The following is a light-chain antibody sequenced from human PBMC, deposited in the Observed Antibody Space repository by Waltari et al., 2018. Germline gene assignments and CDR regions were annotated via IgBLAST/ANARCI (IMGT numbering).Light chain of an antibody. CDR1: SNDVGGYNS. V-gene: IGLV2-14*01. J-gene: IGLJ2*01. Sequence: QSALTQPASVSGSPGQSVTIFCAGTSNDVGGYNSVSWYQEHPGQAPRVIIYDVSDRPSGVSDRFSGSKCGNTASLTISGLQAEDEADYYCSSQSSNDVVLFGGGTKLTVL. CDR3: SSQSSNDVVL. CDR2: DVS.